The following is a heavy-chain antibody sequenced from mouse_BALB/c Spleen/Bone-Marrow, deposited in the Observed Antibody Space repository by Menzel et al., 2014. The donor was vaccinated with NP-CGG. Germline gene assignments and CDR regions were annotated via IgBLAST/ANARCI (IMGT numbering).Heavy chain of an antibody. CDR2: IDPANGNT. CDR3: ARSSYAMDY. V-gene: IGHV14-3*02. CDR1: GFNIKDTY. J-gene: IGHJ4*01. D-gene: IGHD1-3*01. Sequence: EVQLQQSGAELVKAGASVKLSCTASGFNIKDTYMHWVKQRPEQGLEWIGRIDPANGNTKYDPKLQGKATITADTSSNTPYLQLSSLTSEDTALYYSARSSYAMDYWGQGPSVPVSS.